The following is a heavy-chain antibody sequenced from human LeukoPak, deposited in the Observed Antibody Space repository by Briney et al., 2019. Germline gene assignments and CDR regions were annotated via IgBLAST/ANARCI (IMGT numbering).Heavy chain of an antibody. D-gene: IGHD3-3*01. CDR2: ISGSGGNT. J-gene: IGHJ4*02. CDR1: GFTFSSYG. V-gene: IGHV3-23*01. CDR3: ARARNGYDFWSGYPFDY. Sequence: GGSLRLSCAASGFTFSSYGMSWVRQAPGKGLEWVSAISGSGGNTYYADSVKGRFTISRDNSKNTLYLQMNSLRAEDTAVYYCARARNGYDFWSGYPFDYWGQGTLVTVSS.